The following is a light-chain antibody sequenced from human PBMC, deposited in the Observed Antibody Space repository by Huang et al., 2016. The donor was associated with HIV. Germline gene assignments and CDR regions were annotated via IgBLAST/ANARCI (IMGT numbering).Light chain of an antibody. CDR2: LGC. J-gene: IGKJ1*01. CDR1: QSLLHSNGYNY. V-gene: IGKV2-28*01. CDR3: MQALQTPA. Sequence: DIVMTQSPLSLPVTPGEPASISCRSSQSLLHSNGYNYLDWYLQKPGQSPQLLMYLGCNRAAGVPDRCSGSGSGTDFTLKSSRVEAEDVGVYYCMQALQTPAFGQGTKVEIK.